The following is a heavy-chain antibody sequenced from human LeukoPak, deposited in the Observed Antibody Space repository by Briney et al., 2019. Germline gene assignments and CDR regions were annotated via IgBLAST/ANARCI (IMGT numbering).Heavy chain of an antibody. CDR3: ARDRDSSGSPDY. CDR1: GFTFSSYG. V-gene: IGHV3-33*01. D-gene: IGHD3-22*01. Sequence: PGGSLRLSCAASGFTFSSYGMHWVRQAPGKGLEWVAVIWYDGSNKYYADSVKGRFTISRDNSKNTLYLQMNSLRAEDTAVYYCARDRDSSGSPDYWGQGTLVTVSS. CDR2: IWYDGSNK. J-gene: IGHJ4*02.